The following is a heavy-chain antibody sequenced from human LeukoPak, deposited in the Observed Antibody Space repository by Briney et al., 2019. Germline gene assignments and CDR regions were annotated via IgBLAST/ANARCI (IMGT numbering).Heavy chain of an antibody. CDR1: GGSFSGYY. V-gene: IGHV4-34*01. CDR3: ARGGYSDY. Sequence: PSETLSLTCAVYGGSFSGYYWSWIRQPPGKGLEWIGEINHSGSTNYNPSLKSRVTISVDTSKNQFSLKLSPVTAADTAVYYCARGGYSDYWGQGTLVTVSS. CDR2: INHSGST. J-gene: IGHJ4*02. D-gene: IGHD5-12*01.